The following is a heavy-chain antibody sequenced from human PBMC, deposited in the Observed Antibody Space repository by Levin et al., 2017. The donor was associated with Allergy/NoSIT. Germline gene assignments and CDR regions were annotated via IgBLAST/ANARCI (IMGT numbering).Heavy chain of an antibody. J-gene: IGHJ4*02. CDR2: IYYSGST. D-gene: IGHD5-24*01. CDR1: GYSISRSNW. Sequence: SETLSLTCAVSGYSISRSNWWGWIRQPPGKGLEWIGYIYYSGSTYYNPSLKSRVTMSVDTSKNQFSLKLSSVTAVDTAVYYCARTRDGYNVFDYWGKGTPVTVSS. CDR3: ARTRDGYNVFDY. V-gene: IGHV4-28*01.